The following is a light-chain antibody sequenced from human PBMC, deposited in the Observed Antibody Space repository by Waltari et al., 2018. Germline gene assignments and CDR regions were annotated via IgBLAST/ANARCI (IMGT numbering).Light chain of an antibody. V-gene: IGKV1-39*01. CDR3: QQSYSGPWYT. J-gene: IGKJ2*01. CDR2: VAS. CDR1: QSISTY. Sequence: DIQMTQSPSSLSASVGDRVTITCRASQSISTYLNWYQQKPGKAPELLIYVASSLKSGVPSRFSGSGSGTDFTLTISSLQPEDSATYFCQQSYSGPWYTFGQGTKLEI.